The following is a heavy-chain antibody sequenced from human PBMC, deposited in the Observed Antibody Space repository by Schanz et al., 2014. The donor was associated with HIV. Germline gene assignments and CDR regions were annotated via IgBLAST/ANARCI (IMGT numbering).Heavy chain of an antibody. V-gene: IGHV1-2*02. CDR1: GYTFTGYY. CDR3: ARDDVLDSLAS. CDR2: INPNSGGT. J-gene: IGHJ5*02. Sequence: QVQLVQSGAEVKKPGASVKVSCKASGYTFTGYYMHWVRQAPGQGLEWMGWINPNSGGTNYAQKFQGRVTMTRDTSISTAYMELTGLNPEDTAIYYCARDDVLDSLASWGQGTLVTVSS. D-gene: IGHD2-21*01.